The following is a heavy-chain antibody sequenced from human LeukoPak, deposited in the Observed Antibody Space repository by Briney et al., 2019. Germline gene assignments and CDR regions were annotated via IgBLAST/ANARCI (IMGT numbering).Heavy chain of an antibody. Sequence: SETLSLTCTVSGGSISSGSYYWSWIRQPAGKGLEWIGRIYTSGSTNYNPSLKSRVTISVDTSKNQFSLRLSSVTAADTAVYYCARAGRTGDKDYWGQGTLVTVSS. CDR2: IYTSGST. D-gene: IGHD7-27*01. J-gene: IGHJ4*02. CDR3: ARAGRTGDKDY. V-gene: IGHV4-61*02. CDR1: GGSISSGSYY.